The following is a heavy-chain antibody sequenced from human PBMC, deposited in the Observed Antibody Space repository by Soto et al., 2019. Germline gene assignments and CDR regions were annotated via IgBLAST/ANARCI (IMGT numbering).Heavy chain of an antibody. V-gene: IGHV4-30-2*01. CDR3: ARVPGP. D-gene: IGHD3-10*01. J-gene: IGHJ5*02. CDR1: GGSISSGGYS. CDR2: IYHSGST. Sequence: SETLSLTCAVSGGSISSGGYSWSWIRQPPGKGLEWIGYIYHSGSTYYNLSLKSRVTISVDRSKNQFSLKLSSVTAADTAVYYCARVPGPWGQGTLVTVSS.